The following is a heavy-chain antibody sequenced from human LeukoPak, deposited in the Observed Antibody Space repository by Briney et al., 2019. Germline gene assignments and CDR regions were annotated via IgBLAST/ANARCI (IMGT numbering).Heavy chain of an antibody. CDR1: GYTFTSYD. D-gene: IGHD3-9*01. J-gene: IGHJ3*02. Sequence: ASVKVSCKASGYTFTSYDINWVRQATGQGLEWMGWMNPHSGNTGYAQKFQGRVTMTRNTSISTAYMELSSLRSEDTAVYYCARRDVLRYFDWLSRGYAFDIWGQGTMVTVSS. CDR2: MNPHSGNT. CDR3: ARRDVLRYFDWLSRGYAFDI. V-gene: IGHV1-8*01.